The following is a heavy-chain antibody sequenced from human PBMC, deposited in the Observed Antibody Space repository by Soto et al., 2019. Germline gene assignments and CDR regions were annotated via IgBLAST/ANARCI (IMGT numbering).Heavy chain of an antibody. J-gene: IGHJ6*02. CDR1: GFTFSSYW. CDR2: IKQDGSEK. D-gene: IGHD3-10*01. V-gene: IGHV3-7*05. CDR3: ASRDITMVRGVYYYYGMDV. Sequence: EVQLVESGGGLVQPGGSLRLSCAASGFTFSSYWMSWVRQAPGKGLEWVANIKQDGSEKYYVDSVKGRFTISRDNAKNSLYLQMNSLRAEDTAVYYCASRDITMVRGVYYYYGMDVLGQGTTVTVSS.